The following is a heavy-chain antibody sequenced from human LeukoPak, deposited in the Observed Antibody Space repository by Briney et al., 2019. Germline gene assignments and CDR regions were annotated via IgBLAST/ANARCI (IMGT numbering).Heavy chain of an antibody. Sequence: SETLSLTCTVSGGSISSGGYYWSWIRQHPGKGLEWTGYIYYSGSTYYNPSLKSRVTISVDTSKNQFSLKLSSVTAADTAVYYCARDRDSSGYYSGWGQGTLVTVSS. D-gene: IGHD3-22*01. CDR2: IYYSGST. V-gene: IGHV4-31*03. J-gene: IGHJ4*02. CDR3: ARDRDSSGYYSG. CDR1: GGSISSGGYY.